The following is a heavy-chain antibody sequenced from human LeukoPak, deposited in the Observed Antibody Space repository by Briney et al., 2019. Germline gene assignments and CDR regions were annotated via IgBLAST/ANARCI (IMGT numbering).Heavy chain of an antibody. CDR2: IWYSGDT. D-gene: IGHD3-22*01. V-gene: IGHV4-59*03. CDR3: ATNTLSVSYYDSSGYYPFDY. J-gene: IGHJ4*02. Sequence: PSGTLSLTCTVSGGSISSSSWSWVRQDPGKRLEWIGFIWYSGDTDYNPSLRSRVTISVDTSKNQFSLKLNSVTAADTAVYYCATNTLSVSYYDSSGYYPFDYWGQGTLVTVSS. CDR1: GGSISSSS.